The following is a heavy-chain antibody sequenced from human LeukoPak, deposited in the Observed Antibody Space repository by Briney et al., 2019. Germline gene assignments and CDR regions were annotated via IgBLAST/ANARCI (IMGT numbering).Heavy chain of an antibody. CDR1: GGTFISYA. CDR2: IIPILGIA. CDR3: ATPPRYYYDSSGYYYY. D-gene: IGHD3-22*01. Sequence: AASVRVSCTASGGTFISYAISWGRQAPGQGLERMGRIIPILGIANYAQKFQGRFTITADKSTSTAYMELSSLRSEDTAVYYCATPPRYYYDSSGYYYYWGQGTLVTVSS. V-gene: IGHV1-69*10. J-gene: IGHJ4*02.